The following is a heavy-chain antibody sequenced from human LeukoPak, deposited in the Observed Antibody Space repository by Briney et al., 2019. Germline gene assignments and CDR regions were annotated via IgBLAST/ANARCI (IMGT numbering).Heavy chain of an antibody. J-gene: IGHJ6*03. Sequence: PGGSLRLSCAASGFTFSSYWMSWVRQAPGKGLEWVANIKQDGSEKYYADSVKGRFTISRDNAKNSLYLQMNSLRAEDTAVYYCASIYYYGSGSFRYMDVWGKGTTVTVSS. D-gene: IGHD3-10*01. V-gene: IGHV3-7*01. CDR1: GFTFSSYW. CDR2: IKQDGSEK. CDR3: ASIYYYGSGSFRYMDV.